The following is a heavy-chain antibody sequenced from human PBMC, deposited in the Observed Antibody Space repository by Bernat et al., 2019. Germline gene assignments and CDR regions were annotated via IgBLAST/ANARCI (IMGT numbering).Heavy chain of an antibody. D-gene: IGHD6-13*01. V-gene: IGHV3-33*08. Sequence: VQLLESGGGLVQPGGSLRLSCAASGFTFSSYAMSWVRQAPGKGLEWVAVIWYDGSNKYYADSVKGRFTISRDNSKNTLYLQMNSLRAEDTAVYYCAGSEGYSSSWRPKGGAFDIWGQGTMVTVSS. CDR2: IWYDGSNK. J-gene: IGHJ3*02. CDR3: AGSEGYSSSWRPKGGAFDI. CDR1: GFTFSSYA.